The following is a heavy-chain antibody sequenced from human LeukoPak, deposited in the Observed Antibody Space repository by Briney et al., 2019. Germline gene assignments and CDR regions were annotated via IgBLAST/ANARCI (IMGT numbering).Heavy chain of an antibody. D-gene: IGHD6-13*01. CDR2: IYYSGST. CDR1: GGSISSYY. J-gene: IGHJ5*02. V-gene: IGHV4-59*01. Sequence: SETLSLTCTVSGGSISSYYWSWIRQPPGKGLEWIGYIYYSGSTNYNPSLKSRVTISVDTSKNQFSLKLSSVTAADTAVYYCARDIGSSWQSWFDPWGQGTLVTVSS. CDR3: ARDIGSSWQSWFDP.